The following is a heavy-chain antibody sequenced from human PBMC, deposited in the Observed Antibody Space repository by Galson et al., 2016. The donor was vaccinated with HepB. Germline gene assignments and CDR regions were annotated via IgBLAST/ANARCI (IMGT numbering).Heavy chain of an antibody. CDR2: IIPIFRSV. D-gene: IGHD6-13*01. CDR3: ARVGSGWYY. CDR1: GGTFSSYG. V-gene: IGHV1-69*13. J-gene: IGHJ4*02. Sequence: SVKVSCKASGGTFSSYGISWVRQAPGQGLEWMGGIIPIFRSVTYAQKFQGRVTITADESTSTVYTEMSSPRSEDTAVYYCARVGSGWYYWGQGTLVTVSS.